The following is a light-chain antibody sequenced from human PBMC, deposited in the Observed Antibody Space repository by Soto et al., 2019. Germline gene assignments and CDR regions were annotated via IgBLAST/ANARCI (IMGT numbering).Light chain of an antibody. J-gene: IGLJ1*01. CDR1: SVHSSYI. CDR3: ETWVSNTYV. V-gene: IGLV4-60*02. CDR2: LEGSGSY. Sequence: QPVLTQSSSASASLGSSVKLTCTLSSVHSSYIIAWHQQQPGKAPRYLMKLEGSGSYNTGIGIPDRFSSSSSGADRYLTIPNLQFADDADYYCETWVSNTYVCGTGTKLTGL.